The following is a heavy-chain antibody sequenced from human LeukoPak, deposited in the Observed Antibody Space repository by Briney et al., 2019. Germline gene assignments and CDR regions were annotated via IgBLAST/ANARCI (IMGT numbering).Heavy chain of an antibody. D-gene: IGHD6-13*01. CDR1: GFTFSVYA. J-gene: IGHJ4*02. CDR2: ISGSGGST. V-gene: IGHV3-23*01. Sequence: GGSLRLSCAASGFTFSVYAMSWVRQAPGKGLEWVSAISGSGGSTYYADSVKGRFTISRDNAKNSLYLQMNSLRAEDTAVYYCARDPSTIAAAGTGYWGQGTLVTVSS. CDR3: ARDPSTIAAAGTGY.